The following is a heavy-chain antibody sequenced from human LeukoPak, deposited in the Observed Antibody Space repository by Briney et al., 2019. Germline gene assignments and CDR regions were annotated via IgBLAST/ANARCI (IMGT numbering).Heavy chain of an antibody. CDR3: AGMVRGALMDY. J-gene: IGHJ4*02. V-gene: IGHV1-2*02. CDR1: GYTFTGYY. CDR2: INPNSGGT. D-gene: IGHD3-10*01. Sequence: ASVKVSCKASGYTFTGYYMHWVRQAPGQGLEWMGWINPNSGGTNYAQEFQGRVTMTRDTSISTAYMELSRLRSDDTAVYYCAGMVRGALMDYWGQGTLVTVSS.